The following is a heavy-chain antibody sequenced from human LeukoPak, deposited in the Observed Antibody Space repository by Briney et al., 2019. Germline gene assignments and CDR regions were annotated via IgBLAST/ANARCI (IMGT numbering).Heavy chain of an antibody. V-gene: IGHV1-18*01. Sequence: ASVKVSCKASGYTFTSYGISWVRQAPGQGLEWMGWFSAYNGNTNYAQKLQGRVTMTTDTSTSTAYMELRSLRSDDTAVYYCAREIVDTGYYYGMDVWGQGTTVTVSS. D-gene: IGHD5-12*01. CDR2: FSAYNGNT. CDR3: AREIVDTGYYYGMDV. J-gene: IGHJ6*02. CDR1: GYTFTSYG.